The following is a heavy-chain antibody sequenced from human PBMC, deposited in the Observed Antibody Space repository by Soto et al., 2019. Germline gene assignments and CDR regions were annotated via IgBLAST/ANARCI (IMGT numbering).Heavy chain of an antibody. D-gene: IGHD3-16*01. Sequence: QVQLVESGGGVVQPGTSLRVSCVGSGFTFRSYVIHWVRQAPGKGLEWVALTSYDGSDKYYGDSVRGRFTISRDNSRNTEDLQMDSLRLEDTALYYGARWGTTGGLDVWGQGTLVSVS. V-gene: IGHV3-30*19. J-gene: IGHJ1*01. CDR3: ARWGTTGGLDV. CDR2: TSYDGSDK. CDR1: GFTFRSYV.